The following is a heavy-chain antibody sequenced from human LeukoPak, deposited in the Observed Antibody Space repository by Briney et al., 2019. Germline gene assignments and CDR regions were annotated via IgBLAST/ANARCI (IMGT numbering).Heavy chain of an antibody. J-gene: IGHJ4*02. CDR3: ARDRRYSYGYDY. Sequence: ASETLSLTCTVSGGSTSSYYWSWIRQPPGKGLEWIGYIYYSGSTNYNPSLKSRVTISVGTSKNQFSLKLSSVTAADTAVYYCARDRRYSYGYDYWGQGTLVTVSS. V-gene: IGHV4-59*01. D-gene: IGHD5-18*01. CDR1: GGSTSSYY. CDR2: IYYSGST.